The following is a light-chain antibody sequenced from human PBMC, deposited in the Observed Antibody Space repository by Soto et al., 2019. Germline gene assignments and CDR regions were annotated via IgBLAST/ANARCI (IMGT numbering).Light chain of an antibody. CDR1: QTVRNNF. CDR3: QQYGSLGT. CDR2: VAS. J-gene: IGKJ1*01. Sequence: EIVLTQSPDTLSLSPGERATLSCRASQTVRNNFLAWYQQKPGQAPRLLISVASSRATGIPDRFSGSGSGTDFSLTISRLEPEDFAVYYCQQYGSLGTFGQGTRVEIK. V-gene: IGKV3-20*01.